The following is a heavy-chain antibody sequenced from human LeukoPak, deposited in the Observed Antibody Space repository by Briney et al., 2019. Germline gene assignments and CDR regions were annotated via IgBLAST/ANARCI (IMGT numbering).Heavy chain of an antibody. CDR2: IYYSGST. D-gene: IGHD3-3*01. CDR1: GYSISSSNW. Sequence: SDTLSLTCAVSGYSISSSNWWGWIRQPPGKRLEWIGYIYYSGSTNYNPSLKSRVTMSVDTSKNQFSLKLTSVTALDTAVYYCARDSSAVFGVVMAGHWGQGTLVTVSS. J-gene: IGHJ4*02. V-gene: IGHV4-28*06. CDR3: ARDSSAVFGVVMAGH.